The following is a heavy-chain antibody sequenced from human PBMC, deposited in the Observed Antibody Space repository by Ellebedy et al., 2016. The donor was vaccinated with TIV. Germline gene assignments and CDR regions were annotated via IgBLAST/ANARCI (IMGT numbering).Heavy chain of an antibody. CDR1: GDSVSSNSAA. D-gene: IGHD3-22*01. V-gene: IGHV6-1*01. CDR3: ARAQAPTYYYDSSGYCYFDY. Sequence: SQTLSLTCALSGDSVSSNSAAWHWIRQSPSRGLEWLGRTYYRSKWYNDYAVSVNSRITINPDTSKNQFSLQLNSVTPEDTAVYYCARAQAPTYYYDSSGYCYFDYWGQGTLFTVSS. CDR2: TYYRSKWYN. J-gene: IGHJ4*02.